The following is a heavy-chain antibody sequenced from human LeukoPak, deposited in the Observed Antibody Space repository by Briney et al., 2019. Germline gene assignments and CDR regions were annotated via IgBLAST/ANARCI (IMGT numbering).Heavy chain of an antibody. CDR3: ARDHSGGFGESN. J-gene: IGHJ4*02. D-gene: IGHD3-10*01. CDR2: INPNSGGT. Sequence: ASVKVSCKASGYTFTGYYMHWVRQAPGQGLEWMGWINPNSGGTNYAQKFQGRVTMTRDTSISTAYMELSRLRSDDTAVYYCARDHSGGFGESNWGQGTLVTVSS. V-gene: IGHV1-2*02. CDR1: GYTFTGYY.